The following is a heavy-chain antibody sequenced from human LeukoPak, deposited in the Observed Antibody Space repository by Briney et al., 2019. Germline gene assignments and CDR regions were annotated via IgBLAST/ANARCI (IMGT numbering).Heavy chain of an antibody. CDR3: ARDMAVGATPPFFDY. V-gene: IGHV3-21*01. CDR1: GFTFSSYW. J-gene: IGHJ4*02. CDR2: ISSSSSYI. Sequence: TGGSLRLSCAASGFTFSSYWMHWVRQAPGKGLEWVSSISSSSSYIYYADSVKGRFTISRDNAKNSLYLQMNSLRAEDTAVYYCARDMAVGATPPFFDYWGQGTLVTVSS. D-gene: IGHD1-26*01.